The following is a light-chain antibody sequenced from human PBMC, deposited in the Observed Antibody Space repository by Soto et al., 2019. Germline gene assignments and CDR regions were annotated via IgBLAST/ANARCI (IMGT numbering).Light chain of an antibody. J-gene: IGLJ2*01. V-gene: IGLV2-14*01. CDR2: DVS. Sequence: QSALTQPASVSGSPGQSITISCTGTSSDVGGYDYVSWYQQHPGKVPKLMIYDVSSRPSGVSNRFSGSKSGNTASLTISGLQAEDEGDYYCSSYASSSTLVFGGGTKLTVL. CDR1: SSDVGGYDY. CDR3: SSYASSSTLV.